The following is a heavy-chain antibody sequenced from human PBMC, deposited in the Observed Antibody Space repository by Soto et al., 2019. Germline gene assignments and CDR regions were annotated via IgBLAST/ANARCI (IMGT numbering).Heavy chain of an antibody. V-gene: IGHV3-33*06. Sequence: GGSLRLSCVASGFTFSSYAIHWVRQAPGKGLEWVTVIWYDGGNKFYADSVKGRFTIARDNSKNTASLQMNSLRAEDTAIYYCAKERHSTSSGYLDNWGQGAQVTVSS. CDR3: AKERHSTSSGYLDN. CDR1: GFTFSSYA. J-gene: IGHJ4*02. D-gene: IGHD6-6*01. CDR2: IWYDGGNK.